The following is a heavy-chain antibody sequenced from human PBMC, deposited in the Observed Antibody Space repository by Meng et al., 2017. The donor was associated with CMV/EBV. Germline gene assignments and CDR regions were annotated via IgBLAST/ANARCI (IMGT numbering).Heavy chain of an antibody. CDR1: GFTFSGSA. Sequence: GESLKISCAASGFTFSGSAMHWVRQASGKGLEWVGRIRSKANSYATAYAASVKGRFTISRDDSKNTAYLQMNSLKTEDTAVYYCARPWGEMTTVTTAQYGMDVWGQGTTVTVSS. V-gene: IGHV3-73*01. D-gene: IGHD4-11*01. CDR3: ARPWGEMTTVTTAQYGMDV. J-gene: IGHJ6*02. CDR2: IRSKANSYAT.